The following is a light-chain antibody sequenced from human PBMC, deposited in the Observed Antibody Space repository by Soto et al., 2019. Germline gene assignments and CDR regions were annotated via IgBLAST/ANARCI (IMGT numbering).Light chain of an antibody. V-gene: IGLV1-44*01. Sequence: QSVLTQPPSASGTPGQRVTISCSGSTSNIGSDTVNWYQQLPVTAPKLLIYRNTQRPSGVPDRFSGSKSGASASLAISGLQSEDEADYYCASWDDSLDVVVFGGGTKVTVL. CDR3: ASWDDSLDVVV. CDR1: TSNIGSDT. CDR2: RNT. J-gene: IGLJ2*01.